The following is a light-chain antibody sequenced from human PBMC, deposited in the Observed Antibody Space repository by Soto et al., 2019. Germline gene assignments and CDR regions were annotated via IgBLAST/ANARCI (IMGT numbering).Light chain of an antibody. CDR1: ISDVGGHGY. J-gene: IGLJ3*02. CDR2: EVT. V-gene: IGLV2-14*01. CDR3: GTWDSSLSAGV. Sequence: QSALTQPASVSGSPGQSITISCTGTISDVGGHGYVSWYQQHPGKAPKLMIYEVTYRPSGVSDRFSGSKSGNTASLTISGLQAEDEADYYCGTWDSSLSAGVFGGGTKLTVL.